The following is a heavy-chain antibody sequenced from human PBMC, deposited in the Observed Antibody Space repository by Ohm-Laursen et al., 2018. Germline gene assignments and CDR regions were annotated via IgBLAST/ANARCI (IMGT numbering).Heavy chain of an antibody. CDR3: ARSGDYAFFSLVY. CDR2: IYTSGNT. CDR1: GGSISSYY. Sequence: SDTLSLTCTVSGGSISSYYWNWIRQPAGKGLAWIGRIYTSGNTNYNPSLNSRVTMSVDTSKNQFSLKLSSVTAADTAVYYCARSGDYAFFSLVYWGQGTLVTVSS. V-gene: IGHV4-4*07. J-gene: IGHJ4*02. D-gene: IGHD4-17*01.